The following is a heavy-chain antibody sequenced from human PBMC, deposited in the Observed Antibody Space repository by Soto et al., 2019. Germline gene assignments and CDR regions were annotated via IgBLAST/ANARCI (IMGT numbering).Heavy chain of an antibody. J-gene: IGHJ6*03. CDR3: ARDYFRYMDV. Sequence: GGSLRLSCAASGFTFSSYSMNWVRQAPGKGLEWVSSISSSSSYIYYAESVKGRFTISRDNAKNSLYLQMNSLRAEDTAVYYCARDYFRYMDVWGKGTTVTVSS. CDR2: ISSSSSYI. D-gene: IGHD3-10*01. CDR1: GFTFSSYS. V-gene: IGHV3-21*01.